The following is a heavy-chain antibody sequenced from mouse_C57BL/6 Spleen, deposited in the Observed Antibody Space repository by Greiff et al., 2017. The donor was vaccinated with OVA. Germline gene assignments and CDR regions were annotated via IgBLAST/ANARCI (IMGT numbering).Heavy chain of an antibody. CDR2: IDPETGGT. Sequence: VQLQQSGAELVRPGASVTLSCKASGYTFTDYEMHWVKQTPVHGLEWIGAIDPETGGTAYNQKFKGKAILTADKSSSTAYMELRSLTSEDSAVYYCTGDSTLTYAMDYWGQGTSVTVSS. V-gene: IGHV1-15*01. CDR3: TGDSTLTYAMDY. D-gene: IGHD2-5*01. CDR1: GYTFTDYE. J-gene: IGHJ4*01.